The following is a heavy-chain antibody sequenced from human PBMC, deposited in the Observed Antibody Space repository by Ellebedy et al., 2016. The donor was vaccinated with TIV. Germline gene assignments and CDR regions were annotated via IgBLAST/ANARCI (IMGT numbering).Heavy chain of an antibody. CDR2: INTNGGGT. V-gene: IGHV1-46*01. J-gene: IGHJ4*02. Sequence: ASVKVSCKASGYTFTSYFMYWVRQAPGQGLEWMGIINTNGGGTNYAQKFQGRVTMTRDTSTSTVYMELSSLRSEDTAVYYCARGDKYYYESSGYHYTYWGQGTLVTVSS. D-gene: IGHD3-22*01. CDR1: GYTFTSYF. CDR3: ARGDKYYYESSGYHYTY.